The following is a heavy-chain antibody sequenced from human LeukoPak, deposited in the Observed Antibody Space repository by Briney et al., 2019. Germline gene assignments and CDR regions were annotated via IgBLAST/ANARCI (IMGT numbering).Heavy chain of an antibody. CDR1: GGSISSSSYY. Sequence: MPSETLSLTCTVSGGSISSSSYYWGWIRQPPGKGLEWIGSIYYSGSTYYNPSLKSRVTISVDTSKNQFPLKLSSVTAADTAVYYCARIVGGIRNPYGSGSQVDWGYYYYYYMDVWGKGTTVTVSS. V-gene: IGHV4-39*06. CDR3: ARIVGGIRNPYGSGSQVDWGYYYYYYMDV. J-gene: IGHJ6*03. CDR2: IYYSGST. D-gene: IGHD3-10*01.